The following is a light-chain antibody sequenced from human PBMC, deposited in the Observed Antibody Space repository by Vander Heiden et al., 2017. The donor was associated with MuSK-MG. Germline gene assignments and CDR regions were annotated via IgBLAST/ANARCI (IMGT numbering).Light chain of an antibody. Sequence: SALTQPASVSGSPGQSITISCTGTSSDGGSYNLVSWYQQHPGKAPKLMIYEGSKRPSGVSNRFSGSKSGNTASLTIAGLQAEDEADYYCCSYAGSVVFGGGTKLTVL. J-gene: IGLJ2*01. V-gene: IGLV2-23*01. CDR2: EGS. CDR3: CSYAGSVV. CDR1: SSDGGSYNL.